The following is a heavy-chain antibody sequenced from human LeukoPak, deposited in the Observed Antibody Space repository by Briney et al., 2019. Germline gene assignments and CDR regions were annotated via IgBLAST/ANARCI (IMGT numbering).Heavy chain of an antibody. CDR3: ARGGCSSTSCQFDP. V-gene: IGHV4-30-2*01. J-gene: IGHJ5*02. CDR2: IYHSGST. D-gene: IGHD2-2*01. Sequence: SETLSLTSAVSGGSISSGGYSWSWIRQPPGKGLEWIGYIYHSGSTYYNPSLKSRVTISVDRSKNQFSLKLSSVTAADTAVYYCARGGCSSTSCQFDPWGQGTLVTVSS. CDR1: GGSISSGGYS.